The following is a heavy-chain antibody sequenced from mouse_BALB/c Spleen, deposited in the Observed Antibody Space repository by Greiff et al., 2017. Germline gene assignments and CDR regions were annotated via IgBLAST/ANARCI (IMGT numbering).Heavy chain of an antibody. J-gene: IGHJ3*01. Sequence: VQLKESGPGLVKPSQSLSLTCTVTGYSITSDYAWNWIRQFPGNKLEWMGYISYSGSTSYNPSLKSRISITRDTSKNQFFLQLNSVTTEDTATYYCASPGTFAYWGQGTLVTVSA. D-gene: IGHD4-1*01. CDR2: ISYSGST. CDR3: ASPGTFAY. CDR1: GYSITSDYA. V-gene: IGHV3-2*02.